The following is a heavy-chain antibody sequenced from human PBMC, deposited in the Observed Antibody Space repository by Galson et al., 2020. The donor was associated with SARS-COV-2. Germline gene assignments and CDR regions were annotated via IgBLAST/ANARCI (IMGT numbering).Heavy chain of an antibody. CDR3: ARDPMITFGGVSVIDYYYYGMDV. D-gene: IGHD3-16*02. CDR2: ISYDGSNK. Sequence: GESLKISCAASGFTFSSYAMHWVRQAPGKGLEWVAVISYDGSNKYYADSVKGRFTISRDNSKNTLYLQMNSLRAEDTAVYYCARDPMITFGGVSVIDYYYYGMDVWGQGTTVTVSS. J-gene: IGHJ6*02. V-gene: IGHV3-30-3*01. CDR1: GFTFSSYA.